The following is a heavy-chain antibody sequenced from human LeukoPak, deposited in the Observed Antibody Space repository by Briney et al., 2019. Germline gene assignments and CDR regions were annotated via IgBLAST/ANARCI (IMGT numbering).Heavy chain of an antibody. CDR2: INPSGGST. CDR3: ARDSLYGVVDY. CDR1: GYTFTGYY. J-gene: IGHJ4*02. V-gene: IGHV1-46*01. Sequence: ASVKVSCKASGYTFTGYYTHWVRQAPGQGLEWMGIINPSGGSTSYAQKFQGRVTMTRDTSTSTVYMYLSSLRSEDTAVYYCARDSLYGVVDYWGQGTLVTVSS. D-gene: IGHD4-17*01.